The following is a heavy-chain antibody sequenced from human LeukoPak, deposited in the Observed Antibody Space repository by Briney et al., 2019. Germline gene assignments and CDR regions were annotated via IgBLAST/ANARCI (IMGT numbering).Heavy chain of an antibody. V-gene: IGHV1-69*13. CDR3: ARDAPSETTMVSAFDI. Sequence: ASVTVSCKAYGGTFSTYAISWVRQAPGQGLEWMGGIIPIFGTANYAQKFQGRVTISADEFTRTAYVEVSSLRSEDTAVYYCARDAPSETTMVSAFDIWGQGTMVTVSS. CDR1: GGTFSTYA. J-gene: IGHJ3*02. CDR2: IIPIFGTA. D-gene: IGHD5-18*01.